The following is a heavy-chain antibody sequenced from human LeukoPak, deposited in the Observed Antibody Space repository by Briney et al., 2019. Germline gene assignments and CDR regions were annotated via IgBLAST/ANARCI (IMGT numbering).Heavy chain of an antibody. CDR2: ISYDGSNK. Sequence: GGSLRLSCAASGFTFSSYGMHWVRQAPGKGLEGVAVISYDGSNKYYADSVKGRFTISRDNSKNTLYLQMNSLRAEDTAVYYCAKDNSGSYYYYYGMDVWGQGTTVTVSS. V-gene: IGHV3-30*18. CDR1: GFTFSSYG. CDR3: AKDNSGSYYYYYGMDV. D-gene: IGHD1-26*01. J-gene: IGHJ6*02.